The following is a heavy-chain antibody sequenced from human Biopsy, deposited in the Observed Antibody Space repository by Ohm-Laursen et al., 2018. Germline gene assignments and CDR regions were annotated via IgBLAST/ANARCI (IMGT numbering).Heavy chain of an antibody. CDR2: INPSGSTT. Sequence: SVKVSCKTSGYSFTSYYMHWVRQAPGQGLEWMGMINPSGSTTSYPQIFQGRVTMTRDTSKSTVYMELSGLRSADTAVYFCARNTGWYGDLYYFDYWGQGTLVTVSS. CDR3: ARNTGWYGDLYYFDY. D-gene: IGHD6-19*01. V-gene: IGHV1-46*01. J-gene: IGHJ4*02. CDR1: GYSFTSYY.